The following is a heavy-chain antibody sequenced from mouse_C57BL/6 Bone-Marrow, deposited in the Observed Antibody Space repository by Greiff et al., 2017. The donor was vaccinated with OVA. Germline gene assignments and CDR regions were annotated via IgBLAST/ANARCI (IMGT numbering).Heavy chain of an antibody. D-gene: IGHD4-1*01. V-gene: IGHV5-4*01. CDR1: GFTFSSYA. J-gene: IGHJ4*01. CDR3: ARDVGRVYYAMDY. Sequence: EVKLMESGGGLVKPGGSLKLSCAASGFTFSSYAMSWVRQTPEKRLEWVATISDGGSYTYYPDNVKGRFTISRDNAKNNLYLQMSHLKSEDTAMYYCARDVGRVYYAMDYWGQGTSVTVSS. CDR2: ISDGGSYT.